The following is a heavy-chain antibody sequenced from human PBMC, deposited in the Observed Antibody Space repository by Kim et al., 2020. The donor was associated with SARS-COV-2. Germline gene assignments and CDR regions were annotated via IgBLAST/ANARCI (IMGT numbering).Heavy chain of an antibody. J-gene: IGHJ6*02. V-gene: IGHV6-1*01. CDR1: GDSVSSNSAA. Sequence: SQTLSLTCAISGDSVSSNSAAWNWIRQSPSRGLEWLGRTYYRSKWYNDYAVSVKSRITINPDTSKNQFSLQLNSVTPEDTAVYYCARATRLRDYYYYGMDVWGQGTTVTVSS. CDR3: ARATRLRDYYYYGMDV. D-gene: IGHD4-17*01. CDR2: TYYRSKWYN.